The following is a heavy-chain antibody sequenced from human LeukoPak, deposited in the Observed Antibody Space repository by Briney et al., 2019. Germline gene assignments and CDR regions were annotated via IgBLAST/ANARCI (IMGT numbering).Heavy chain of an antibody. V-gene: IGHV1-46*01. Sequence: WASVKVSCKASGYTFTSYYMHWVRQAPGQGLEWMGIINPRGGSTSYAQKFQGRVTMTRDTSTSTVYMELSSLRSEDTAVYYCAKDIQTWPRFPDYWGQGTLVTVSS. CDR3: AKDIQTWPRFPDY. J-gene: IGHJ4*02. CDR2: INPRGGST. CDR1: GYTFTSYY. D-gene: IGHD5-12*01.